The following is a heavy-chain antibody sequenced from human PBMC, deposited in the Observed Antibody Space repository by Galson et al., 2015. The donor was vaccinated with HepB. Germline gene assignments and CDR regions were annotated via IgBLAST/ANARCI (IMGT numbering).Heavy chain of an antibody. CDR3: AREPEEVPARYDF. CDR2: IGSRGTTV. J-gene: IGHJ4*02. CDR1: GFSFSSFE. Sequence: SLRLSCAASGFSFSSFEMNWVRQAPGKGLEWVANIGSRGTTVYYADSVKGRFTISRDNGKNLLYLQMNNLRADDTATYYCAREPEEVPARYDFWGQGTLVTVSS. D-gene: IGHD1-14*01. V-gene: IGHV3-48*03.